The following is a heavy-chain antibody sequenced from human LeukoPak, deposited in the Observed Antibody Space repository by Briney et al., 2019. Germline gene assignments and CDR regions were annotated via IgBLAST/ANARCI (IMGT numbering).Heavy chain of an antibody. CDR2: IYYSGST. Sequence: SETLSLTCTVSGGSISSGDYYSSWIRQPPGEGLEWIGYIYYSGSTYYNPSLKSRVTISVDTSKNQFSLKLSPVTAADTAVYYCARAMYYDFWSGYSGAFDIWGQGTMVTVSS. CDR1: GGSISSGDYY. J-gene: IGHJ3*02. V-gene: IGHV4-30-4*08. D-gene: IGHD3-3*01. CDR3: ARAMYYDFWSGYSGAFDI.